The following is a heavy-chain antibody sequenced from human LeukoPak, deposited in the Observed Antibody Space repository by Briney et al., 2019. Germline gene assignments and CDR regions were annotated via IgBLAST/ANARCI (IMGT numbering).Heavy chain of an antibody. CDR1: GGLISSSGNFY. V-gene: IGHV4-39*07. J-gene: IGHJ5*02. CDR2: VYYTGYS. Sequence: SETLSLTCSVSGGLISSSGNFYWGWIRQVPGKGLEWIGSVYYTGYSYDNPSLKSRVTISVDRSKNQFSLKLSSVTAADTAVYYCARVRGEVDPWGQGTLVTVSS. CDR3: ARVRGEVDP. D-gene: IGHD2-21*01.